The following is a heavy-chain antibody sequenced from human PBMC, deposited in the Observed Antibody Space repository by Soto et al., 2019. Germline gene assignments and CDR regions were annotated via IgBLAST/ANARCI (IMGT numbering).Heavy chain of an antibody. CDR3: ARAVTWGLDV. V-gene: IGHV3-48*02. D-gene: IGHD3-10*01. Sequence: EVQLVESGGGLVQPGESLRLSCAASGFTYSLYSMSWVRQAPGKGLEWVSYISRSSTGIHYADSVKGRFTISRDDATNSMHLQMNSLRDGDTAVYYCARAVTWGLDVWGQGTTVSISS. J-gene: IGHJ6*02. CDR1: GFTYSLYS. CDR2: ISRSSTGI.